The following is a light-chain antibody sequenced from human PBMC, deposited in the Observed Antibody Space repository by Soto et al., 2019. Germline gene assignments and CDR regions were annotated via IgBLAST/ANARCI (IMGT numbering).Light chain of an antibody. J-gene: IGKJ4*01. V-gene: IGKV3-20*01. CDR3: QQSGSSPALP. CDR2: GAS. Sequence: EIVLTQSPGTLSLSPGERATLSCRASQSVSSSYLACYQQKPGQAPRLLIYGASSRATGIPDRFSGSGSGTDFPVTISRLQPEDFAVYYCQQSGSSPALPFGGGTKVEFK. CDR1: QSVSSSY.